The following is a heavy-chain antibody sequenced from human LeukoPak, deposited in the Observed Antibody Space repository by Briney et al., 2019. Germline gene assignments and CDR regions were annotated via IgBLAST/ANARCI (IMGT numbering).Heavy chain of an antibody. V-gene: IGHV3-23*01. Sequence: GGSLRLSRAASGFTFSSYAMSWVRQAPGKGLEWVSAISGSGGSTYYADSVKGRFTISRDNSKNTLYLQMNSLRAEDMALYYCAKGPSIAARPTFFDYWGQGTLVTVSS. CDR2: ISGSGGST. CDR1: GFTFSSYA. CDR3: AKGPSIAARPTFFDY. J-gene: IGHJ4*02. D-gene: IGHD6-6*01.